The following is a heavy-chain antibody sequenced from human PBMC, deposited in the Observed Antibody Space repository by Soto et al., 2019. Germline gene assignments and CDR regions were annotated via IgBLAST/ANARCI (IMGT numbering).Heavy chain of an antibody. Sequence: SETLSLTCPVGGGSRSGYDETWIRQPPGTGLEWLGDINHIGSTHYPPPLKRRVTVSVDTSQNQFYLKLTSVTVPVRGVYPCGSDKLAGLFDPLGRGTLATVSS. J-gene: IGHJ5*02. D-gene: IGHD6-13*01. CDR2: INHIGST. V-gene: IGHV4-34*01. CDR1: GGSRSGYD. CDR3: GSDKLAGLFDP.